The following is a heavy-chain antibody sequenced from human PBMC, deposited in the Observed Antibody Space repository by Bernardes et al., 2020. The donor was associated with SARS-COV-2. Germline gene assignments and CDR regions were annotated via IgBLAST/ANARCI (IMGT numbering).Heavy chain of an antibody. D-gene: IGHD3-3*01. CDR3: ARAPRSLFRPYYFDY. Sequence: GGSLRLSCAASGFTVNRNYMSWVRQAPGKGLEWVSIIYFTGGTYYADSVKGRFTISRDSSKNTLYLQMSSLRVEDTALYYCARAPRSLFRPYYFDYWGQGALVTVSS. CDR2: IYFTGGT. CDR1: GFTVNRNY. V-gene: IGHV3-66*02. J-gene: IGHJ4*02.